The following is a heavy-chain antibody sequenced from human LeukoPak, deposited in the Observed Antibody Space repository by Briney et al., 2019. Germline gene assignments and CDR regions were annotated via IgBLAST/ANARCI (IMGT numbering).Heavy chain of an antibody. D-gene: IGHD6-19*01. CDR2: INLIGGST. CDR1: GYTFTSYY. J-gene: IGHJ4*02. V-gene: IGHV1-46*01. CDR3: ARESDIAVAGTGFDY. Sequence: ASVKVSCKASGYTFTSYYMHWVRQAPGQGLEWMGIINLIGGSTRYAQKFQGRVTMTRGTSTSTVYMELSSLRSEDTAVYYCARESDIAVAGTGFDYWGQGTLVTVSS.